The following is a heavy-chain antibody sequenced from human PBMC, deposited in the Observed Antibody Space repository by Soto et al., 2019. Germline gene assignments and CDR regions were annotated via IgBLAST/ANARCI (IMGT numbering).Heavy chain of an antibody. CDR2: ISAYNGNT. V-gene: IGHV1-18*01. CDR3: AMRAYSSGWTSFGY. CDR1: GYTFTSYG. D-gene: IGHD6-19*01. Sequence: QVQLVQSGAEVKKPGASVKVSCKASGYTFTSYGISWVRQAPGQGLEWMGWISAYNGNTNYAQKLQGRVTMTTDTATSTDYMELRSLRSDDTAVYYGAMRAYSSGWTSFGYWGQGTLVTVSS. J-gene: IGHJ4*02.